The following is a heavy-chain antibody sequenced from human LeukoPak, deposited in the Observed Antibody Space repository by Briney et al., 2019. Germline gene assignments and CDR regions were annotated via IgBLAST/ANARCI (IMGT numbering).Heavy chain of an antibody. V-gene: IGHV3-9*01. CDR2: INWNSDSI. CDR3: AELGITMIGGV. D-gene: IGHD3-10*02. J-gene: IGHJ6*04. CDR1: GFTFDDYA. Sequence: GGSLRLSCAASGFTFDDYAMHWVRQAPGKGLEWVSGINWNSDSINYADSVKGRFTISRDNAKNSLYLQMNSLGAEDTAVHYCAELGITMIGGVWGKGTTVTISS.